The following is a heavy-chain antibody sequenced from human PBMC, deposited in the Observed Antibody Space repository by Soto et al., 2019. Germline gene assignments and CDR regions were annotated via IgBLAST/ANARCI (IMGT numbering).Heavy chain of an antibody. J-gene: IGHJ6*03. CDR2: IIPILGIA. D-gene: IGHD6-6*01. V-gene: IGHV1-69*02. Sequence: SVKVSCKASGGTFSSYTISWVRQAPGQGLEWMGRIIPILGIANYAQKFQGRVTITADKSTSTAYMELSSLRSEDTAVYYCARGKARPYYYYYYMDVWGKGTTVTVSS. CDR3: ARGKARPYYYYYYMDV. CDR1: GGTFSSYT.